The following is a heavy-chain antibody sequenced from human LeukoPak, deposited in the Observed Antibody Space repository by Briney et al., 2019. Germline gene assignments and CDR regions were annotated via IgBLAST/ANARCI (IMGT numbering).Heavy chain of an antibody. CDR1: GFTFSSYS. CDR3: AKHHSGVVPEYYYGMDV. J-gene: IGHJ6*02. V-gene: IGHV3-21*04. CDR2: ISSSSSYI. Sequence: GGSLRLSCAASGFTFSSYSMNWVRQAPGKGLEWVSSISSSSSYIYYADSVKGRFTISRDNSKNTLYLQMNSLRAEDTAVYYCAKHHSGVVPEYYYGMDVWGQGTTVTVSS. D-gene: IGHD2-2*01.